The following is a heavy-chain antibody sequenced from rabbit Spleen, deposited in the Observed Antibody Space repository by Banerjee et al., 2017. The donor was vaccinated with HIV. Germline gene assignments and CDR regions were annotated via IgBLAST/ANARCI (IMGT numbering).Heavy chain of an antibody. CDR3: ARVTGSVWGVGFGL. J-gene: IGHJ4*01. CDR2: IDAGSGRT. D-gene: IGHD4-1*01. CDR1: GFSFSSNW. V-gene: IGHV1S45*01. Sequence: QEQLVESGGGLVQPEGSLTLTCTASGFSFSSNWICWVRQAPGKGLEWIGCIDAGSGRTWYARWAKGRFTIARTSSTTVTLQMTSLTAADTATYFCARVTGSVWGVGFGLWGPGTLVTVS.